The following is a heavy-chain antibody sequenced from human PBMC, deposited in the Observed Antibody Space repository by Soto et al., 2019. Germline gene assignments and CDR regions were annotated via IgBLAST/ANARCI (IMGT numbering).Heavy chain of an antibody. CDR1: GYTFTTFW. J-gene: IGHJ5*02. D-gene: IGHD2-2*01. CDR2: IDPRDSYT. CDR3: ARLYCSSSTCDSWFDP. Sequence: GESLKISCTGFGYTFTTFWISWVRQMPGRGLEWMGRIDPRDSYTNYSPSFQGHVTISADKSISTAYLQWGSLKASDTAMYYCARLYCSSSTCDSWFDPWGQGTLVTVSS. V-gene: IGHV5-10-1*01.